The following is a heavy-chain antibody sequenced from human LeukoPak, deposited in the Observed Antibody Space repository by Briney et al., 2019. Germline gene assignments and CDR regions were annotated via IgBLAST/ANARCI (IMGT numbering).Heavy chain of an antibody. CDR1: GFTFSSYA. J-gene: IGHJ6*03. D-gene: IGHD5-18*01. Sequence: PGGSLRLSCAASGFTFSSYAMSWVRQAPGKGLEWVSAISGSGGSTYYADSVKGRFTISRDNSKNTLYLQMNSLRAEDTAVYYCAKGRGYSYGGCYMDVWGKGTTVTVSS. V-gene: IGHV3-23*01. CDR3: AKGRGYSYGGCYMDV. CDR2: ISGSGGST.